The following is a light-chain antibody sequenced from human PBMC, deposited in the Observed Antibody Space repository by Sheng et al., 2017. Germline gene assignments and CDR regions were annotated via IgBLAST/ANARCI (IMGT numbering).Light chain of an antibody. J-gene: IGKJ1*01. CDR2: QAS. CDR1: QSISSW. V-gene: IGKV1-5*03. CDR3: QQYKDYLGT. Sequence: DIQMTQSPSTLSASIGDRVIITCRASQSISSWLAWYQHKPGKAPKLLIYQASSLQSGVPSRFSGSGSGTEFTLTISSLQPDDFATYYCQQYKDYLGTFGQGTKVDIK.